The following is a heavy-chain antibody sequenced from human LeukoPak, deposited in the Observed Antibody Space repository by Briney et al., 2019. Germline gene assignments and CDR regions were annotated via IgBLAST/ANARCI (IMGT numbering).Heavy chain of an antibody. V-gene: IGHV6-1*01. CDR3: ARVNSWTEEPDTGFDY. D-gene: IGHD1-14*01. Sequence: SQTLSLTCAISGDRVSSNRAAWNWIRQSPSRVLESLGRTYYRSKVYDDYALSLNSRITITPDTSKNQFSLHLNSVTPEDTAVYYCARVNSWTEEPDTGFDYWGQGTLVAVSS. J-gene: IGHJ4*02. CDR2: TYYRSKVYD. CDR1: GDRVSSNRAA.